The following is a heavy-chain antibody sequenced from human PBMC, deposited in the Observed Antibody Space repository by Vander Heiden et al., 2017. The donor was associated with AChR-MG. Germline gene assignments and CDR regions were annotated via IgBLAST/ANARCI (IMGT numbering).Heavy chain of an antibody. J-gene: IGHJ6*02. CDR3: ARESTSDYYYGMDV. CDR2: IYSGGST. CDR1: GFTVSSNY. Sequence: EVQLVESGGGLVQPGGSLSLSCAASGFTVSSNYMSWVRQAPGKGLEWVSVIYSGGSTYYADSVKGRFTISRDNSKNTLYLQMNSLRAEDTAVYYCARESTSDYYYGMDVWGQGTTVTVSS. V-gene: IGHV3-66*02.